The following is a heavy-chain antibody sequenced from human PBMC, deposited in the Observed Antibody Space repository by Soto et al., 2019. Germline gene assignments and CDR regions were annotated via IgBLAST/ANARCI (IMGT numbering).Heavy chain of an antibody. CDR1: GGSISSGGYY. V-gene: IGHV4-31*03. D-gene: IGHD1-7*01. Sequence: SETLSLTCTVSGGSISSGGYYWSWIRQHPGKGLEWIGYIYYSGSTYYNPSLKSRVTISVDTSKNQFSLKLSSVTAADTAVYYCARQAGTGTATRAFDIWGQGTMVTVSS. J-gene: IGHJ3*02. CDR3: ARQAGTGTATRAFDI. CDR2: IYYSGST.